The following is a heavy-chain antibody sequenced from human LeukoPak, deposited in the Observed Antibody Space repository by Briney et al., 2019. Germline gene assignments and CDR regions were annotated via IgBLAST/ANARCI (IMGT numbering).Heavy chain of an antibody. CDR1: GFTFSDYY. V-gene: IGHV3-23*01. D-gene: IGHD2-15*01. CDR2: ISGSGGST. Sequence: GGSLRLSCAASGFTFSDYYMSWIRQAPGKGLEWVSAISGSGGSTYYADSVKGRFTISRDNSKNTLYLQMNSLRAEDTAVYYCVRYCSGGSCYPFDYWGQGTLVTVSS. CDR3: VRYCSGGSCYPFDY. J-gene: IGHJ4*02.